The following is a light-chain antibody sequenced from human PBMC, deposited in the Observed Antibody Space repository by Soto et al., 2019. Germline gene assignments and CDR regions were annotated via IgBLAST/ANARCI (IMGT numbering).Light chain of an antibody. CDR1: SSDVGGYNY. J-gene: IGLJ2*01. CDR2: EVS. Sequence: QSALTQPASVSGSPGQSITISCTGTSSDVGGYNYVSWYQQHPGKAPKLMIYEVSNRPSGVSNRFSGSKSGNTASLTISGLQAEDEADYSCSSYTSGSTVVFGGGTKVTVL. CDR3: SSYTSGSTVV. V-gene: IGLV2-14*01.